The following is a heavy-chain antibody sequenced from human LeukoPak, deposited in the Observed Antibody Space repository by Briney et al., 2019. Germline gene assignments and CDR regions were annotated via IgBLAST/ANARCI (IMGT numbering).Heavy chain of an antibody. Sequence: GGSLRLSCAASGFTFSSYAMSWVRQAPGKGLEWVSAISGSGGSTYSADSVKGRFTISRDNSKNTLYLQMNSLRAEDTAVYYCAKDYYDSSGYYYVGEDYWGQGTLVTVSS. V-gene: IGHV3-23*01. CDR1: GFTFSSYA. J-gene: IGHJ4*02. D-gene: IGHD3-22*01. CDR2: ISGSGGST. CDR3: AKDYYDSSGYYYVGEDY.